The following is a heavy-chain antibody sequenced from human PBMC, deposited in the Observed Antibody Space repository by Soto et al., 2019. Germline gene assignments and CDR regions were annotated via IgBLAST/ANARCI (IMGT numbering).Heavy chain of an antibody. D-gene: IGHD3-10*01. CDR3: ARYGYYGSGRFSP. Sequence: QVQLQESGPGLVKPSQTLSLTCTVSGDSISSGGYYWSWIRHHPGKGLEWIGYTHHSGNTFLNPSLKSRLIISVDTSKNQFSLRLSSVTAADTAMYYCARYGYYGSGRFSPWGQGTLVTVSS. CDR1: GDSISSGGYY. V-gene: IGHV4-31*03. CDR2: THHSGNT. J-gene: IGHJ5*02.